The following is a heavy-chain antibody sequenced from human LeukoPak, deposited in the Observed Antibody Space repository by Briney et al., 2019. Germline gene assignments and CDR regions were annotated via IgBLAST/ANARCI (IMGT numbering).Heavy chain of an antibody. CDR2: IHQSGNT. Sequence: SETLSLTCAVYGVSFSDYYWSWVRQPPGKGLEWIGEIHQSGNTNYNXSLKSRVTISVDTSKNQISLKLSSVTAADTAVYYCAGLRXXEXSGGYWGQGTLVTVSS. D-gene: IGHD5-12*01. CDR1: GVSFSDYY. CDR3: AGLRXXEXSGGY. J-gene: IGHJ4*02. V-gene: IGHV4-34*01.